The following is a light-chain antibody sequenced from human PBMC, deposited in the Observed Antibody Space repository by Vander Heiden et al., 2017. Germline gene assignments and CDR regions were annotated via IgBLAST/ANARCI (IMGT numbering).Light chain of an antibody. V-gene: IGKV1-27*01. CDR2: AAY. CDR1: QGISNY. J-gene: IGKJ3*01. CDR3: QKYNTGVT. Sequence: DIQITQSPSSLSASVGDTLTITCRASQGISNYLAWYQQRPGQVPKLLIYAAYTLQSGVPSRFSGGGSGTDFTLTISGLQPEDVATYYCQKYNTGVTFGPGTKVDLK.